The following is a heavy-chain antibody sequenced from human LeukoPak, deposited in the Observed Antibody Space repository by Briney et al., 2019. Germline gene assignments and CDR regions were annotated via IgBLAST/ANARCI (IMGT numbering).Heavy chain of an antibody. CDR3: ARDSSTVTYWYSDL. V-gene: IGHV4-39*07. Sequence: PSETLSLTCTVSGGSISDNIYYWGWIRQPPGKGLEWIGTVYYTGSTYYNPSLRSRVTISVDTSKNQFSLKLSSVTAADTAVYYCARDSSTVTYWYSDLWGRGTLVTVSS. D-gene: IGHD4-17*01. CDR1: GGSISDNIYY. CDR2: VYYTGST. J-gene: IGHJ2*01.